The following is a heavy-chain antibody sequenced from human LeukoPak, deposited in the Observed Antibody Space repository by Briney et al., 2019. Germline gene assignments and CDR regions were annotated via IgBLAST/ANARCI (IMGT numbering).Heavy chain of an antibody. CDR2: IYYSGST. Sequence: SETLSLTCTVSGGSFSSSSYYWSWIRQPPGKGLEWIGYIYYSGSTNYNPSLKSRVTISVDTSKNQFSLKLSSVTAADTAVYYCARDLIAARPAFDIWGQGTMVTVSS. V-gene: IGHV4-61*01. J-gene: IGHJ3*02. CDR3: ARDLIAARPAFDI. CDR1: GGSFSSSSYY. D-gene: IGHD6-6*01.